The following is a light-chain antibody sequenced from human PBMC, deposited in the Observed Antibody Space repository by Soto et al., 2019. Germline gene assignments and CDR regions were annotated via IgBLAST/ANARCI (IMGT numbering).Light chain of an antibody. CDR2: EVS. CDR3: NSSTTINTSV. Sequence: QSALTQPASVSGAPGQSITISCTGTSSDIGAYNYVSWYQQYPGQAPKLLIYEVSRRPSGVSHRFSGSKSVNTASLTISGLQAEDEAHYYCNSSTTINTSVFGTGTKLTVL. CDR1: SSDIGAYNY. V-gene: IGLV2-14*01. J-gene: IGLJ1*01.